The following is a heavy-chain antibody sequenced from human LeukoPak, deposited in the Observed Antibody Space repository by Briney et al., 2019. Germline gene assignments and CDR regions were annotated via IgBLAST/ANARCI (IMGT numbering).Heavy chain of an antibody. CDR2: ISAYNGNT. J-gene: IGHJ6*03. CDR3: ARSPYDMTQYYYYYYYMDV. D-gene: IGHD3-9*01. V-gene: IGHV1-18*01. Sequence: GASVKVSCKASGYTFTSYGISWVRQAPGQGLEWMGWISAYNGNTNYAQKLQGRVTMTTDTSTSTAYMELRSLRSEDTAVYYCARSPYDMTQYYYYYYYMDVWGKGTTVTISS. CDR1: GYTFTSYG.